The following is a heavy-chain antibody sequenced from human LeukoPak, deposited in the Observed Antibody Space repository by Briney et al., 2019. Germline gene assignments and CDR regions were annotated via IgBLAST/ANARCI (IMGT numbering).Heavy chain of an antibody. CDR2: IIPIFGTA. D-gene: IGHD3-22*01. V-gene: IGHV1-69*13. J-gene: IGHJ4*02. CDR1: GGTFSSYA. Sequence: GASVKVSCKASGGTFSSYAISWVRQAPGQGLEWMGGIIPIFGTANYAQKFQGRVTITADESTSTAYMELSSLRSEDTAVYYCARDPHGGGYYYDSSVPFDYWGQGTLVTVSS. CDR3: ARDPHGGGYYYDSSVPFDY.